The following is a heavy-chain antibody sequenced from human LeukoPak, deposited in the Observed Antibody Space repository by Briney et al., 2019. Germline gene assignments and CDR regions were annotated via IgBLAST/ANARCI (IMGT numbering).Heavy chain of an antibody. D-gene: IGHD2-2*01. CDR3: TTGFVVVQHAFDI. V-gene: IGHV3-15*01. CDR1: GFTFSNAW. CDR2: IKSKTDGGTT. J-gene: IGHJ3*02. Sequence: GGSLRLSCAASGFTFSNAWMSWVRQAPGKGLEWVGRIKSKTDGGTTDYAAPVKGRFTISSDDSKNTLYLQMNSLKTEDTAVYYCTTGFVVVQHAFDIWGQGTMVTVSS.